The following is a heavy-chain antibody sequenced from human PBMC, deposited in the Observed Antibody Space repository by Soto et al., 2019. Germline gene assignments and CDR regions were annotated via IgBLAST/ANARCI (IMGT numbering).Heavy chain of an antibody. CDR3: ARDPHDGRVGNWFES. J-gene: IGHJ5*01. D-gene: IGHD1-1*01. CDR1: GFTFSRYG. Sequence: PGVSLRLSCAASGFTFSRYGMNWLRQAPGKGLEWVASISSSTSYVYYEDSVKGRFSTSRDNAKNILYLEMYALRTEDTAVYYCARDPHDGRVGNWFESWGQGTLVTVSS. V-gene: IGHV3-21*06. CDR2: ISSSTSYV.